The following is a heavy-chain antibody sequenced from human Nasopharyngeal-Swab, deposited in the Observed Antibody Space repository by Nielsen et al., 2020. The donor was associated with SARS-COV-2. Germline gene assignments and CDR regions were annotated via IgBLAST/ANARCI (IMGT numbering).Heavy chain of an antibody. V-gene: IGHV3-23*01. D-gene: IGHD3-3*02. J-gene: IGHJ4*02. CDR1: GFSFSIYA. Sequence: GESLKISCAASGFSFSIYAMSWVRQAPGKGLEWVSSVSGTGGTTKYADSVKGRFTISRDNSKNTLYLQMNSLRAEDTAVYYCAKELGKFDYWGQGTLVTVSS. CDR2: VSGTGGTT. CDR3: AKELGKFDY.